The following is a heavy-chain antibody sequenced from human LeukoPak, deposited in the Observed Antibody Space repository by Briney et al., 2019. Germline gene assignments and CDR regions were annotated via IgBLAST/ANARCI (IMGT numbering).Heavy chain of an antibody. CDR2: ISGSGDNT. Sequence: QPGGSLRLSCAASGFTFNNFAMSWVRQAPGKGLEWVSAISGSGDNTYYADSVKGRFTISRDNSKNTLYLQMNSLRAEDTALYYCAKTRAGFGELSYYYGMDVWGQGTTVTVSS. CDR1: GFTFNNFA. V-gene: IGHV3-23*01. J-gene: IGHJ6*02. CDR3: AKTRAGFGELSYYYGMDV. D-gene: IGHD3-10*01.